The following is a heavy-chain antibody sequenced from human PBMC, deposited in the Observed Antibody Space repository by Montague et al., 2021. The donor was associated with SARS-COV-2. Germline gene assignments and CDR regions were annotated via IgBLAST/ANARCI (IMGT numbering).Heavy chain of an antibody. V-gene: IGHV3-23*01. J-gene: IGHJ4*02. CDR3: AKDPHYDFWSGFYFDY. D-gene: IGHD3-3*01. Sequence: SLRLSCAASGFTFNSYAMRWVRQAPGKGLEWVSTISGNSGSTSYADSVKGRFTISRDNSKNTLYLQMNSLRTEDTAVYYCAKDPHYDFWSGFYFDYWGQGALVTVSS. CDR1: GFTFNSYA. CDR2: ISGNSGST.